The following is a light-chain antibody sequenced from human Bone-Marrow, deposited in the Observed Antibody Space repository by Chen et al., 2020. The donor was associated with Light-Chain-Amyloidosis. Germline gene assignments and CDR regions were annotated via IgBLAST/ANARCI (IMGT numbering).Light chain of an antibody. J-gene: IGKJ1*01. V-gene: IGKV3-15*01. Sequence: EIVMTQSPATLSVSPGERATLSCRASQSVSINLAWYQQKPGQAHRLLVYGASTRATGIPARFSGSGSGTDFTLTTSSIEAEDFAVYSCQQYNQWPKTFGRGTKVEI. CDR1: QSVSIN. CDR3: QQYNQWPKT. CDR2: GAS.